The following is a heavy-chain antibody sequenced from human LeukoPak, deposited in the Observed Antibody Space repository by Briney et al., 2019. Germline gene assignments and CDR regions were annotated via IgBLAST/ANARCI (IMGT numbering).Heavy chain of an antibody. J-gene: IGHJ4*02. Sequence: GGSLRLSCAASGFTFSSYSMNWVRQAPGKGLEWVSYISSGSSTIYYADSVKGRFTISRDNAKNSLYLQMNSLRAEDTAVYYCAKSGATDYYDSSGYYSPFDYWGQGTLVTVSS. CDR1: GFTFSSYS. CDR2: ISSGSSTI. D-gene: IGHD3-22*01. V-gene: IGHV3-48*01. CDR3: AKSGATDYYDSSGYYSPFDY.